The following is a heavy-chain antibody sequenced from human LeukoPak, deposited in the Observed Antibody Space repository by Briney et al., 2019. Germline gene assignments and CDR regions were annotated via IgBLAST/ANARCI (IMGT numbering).Heavy chain of an antibody. J-gene: IGHJ4*02. D-gene: IGHD2-8*01. Sequence: SETLSLTCAVYGGSFSGYYWSWIRQPPGKGLEWIGEINHSGSTNYNPSLKSRVTISVDTSKNQFSLHLDSVTPEDTAVYYCARLEIMAAYDYGGQGTLVTVSS. CDR3: ARLEIMAAYDY. CDR2: INHSGST. CDR1: GGSFSGYY. V-gene: IGHV4-34*01.